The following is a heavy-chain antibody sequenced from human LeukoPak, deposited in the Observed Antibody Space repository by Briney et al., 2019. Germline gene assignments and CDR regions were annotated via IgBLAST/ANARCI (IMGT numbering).Heavy chain of an antibody. V-gene: IGHV4-34*01. CDR1: NGSFSGFY. J-gene: IGHJ3*02. CDR2: INYSGGT. D-gene: IGHD6-19*01. CDR3: ARGRAVAGRDDAFDI. Sequence: SETLSLTCAVSNGSFSGFYWGWIRQPPGQGLEWIGEINYSGGTNYSPSLKSRVIISLDTSKNHFSMRLSSVIAADTATYYCARGRAVAGRDDAFDIWGHGTMVTVSS.